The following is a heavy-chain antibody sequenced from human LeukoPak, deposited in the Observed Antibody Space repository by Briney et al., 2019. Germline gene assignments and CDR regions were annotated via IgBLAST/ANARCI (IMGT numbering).Heavy chain of an antibody. CDR1: GFTFSSYS. J-gene: IGHJ5*02. CDR3: ARTDSSSWYLNWFDL. CDR2: ISSSSYI. V-gene: IGHV3-21*01. Sequence: PGGSLRLSCAASGFTFSSYSMNWVRQAPGKGLEWVSSISSSSYIYYADSVKGRFTISRDNAKNSLYLQMNSLRAEDTAVYYCARTDSSSWYLNWFDLWGQGTLVTVSS. D-gene: IGHD6-13*01.